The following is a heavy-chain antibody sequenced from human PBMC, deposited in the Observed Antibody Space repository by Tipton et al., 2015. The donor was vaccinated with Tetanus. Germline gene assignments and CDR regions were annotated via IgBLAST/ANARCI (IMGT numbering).Heavy chain of an antibody. CDR1: GGSISNYY. D-gene: IGHD3-22*01. V-gene: IGHV4-59*01. Sequence: TLSLTCTVSGGSISNYYWSWIRQPPGKGLEWIGYIYYSGSTNYNPSLKSRVTISVDTSKNQFSLNLSSVTAADTAVYYCARDSDDSSGYYYYYYGMDVWGQGTTVTVSS. CDR2: IYYSGST. J-gene: IGHJ6*02. CDR3: ARDSDDSSGYYYYYYGMDV.